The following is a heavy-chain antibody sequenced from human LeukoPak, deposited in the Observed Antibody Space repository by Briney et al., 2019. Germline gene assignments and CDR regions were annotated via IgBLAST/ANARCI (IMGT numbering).Heavy chain of an antibody. CDR3: AIAVAGNFGY. Sequence: SETLSLTCTVSGGSISSYYWSWIRQPPGKGLEWIGYIYYSGSTNYNPSLKSRVTISVDTSKNQFSLKLSSVTAADTAVYYCAIAVAGNFGYWGQGTLVTVSS. D-gene: IGHD6-19*01. CDR2: IYYSGST. CDR1: GGSISSYY. J-gene: IGHJ4*02. V-gene: IGHV4-59*01.